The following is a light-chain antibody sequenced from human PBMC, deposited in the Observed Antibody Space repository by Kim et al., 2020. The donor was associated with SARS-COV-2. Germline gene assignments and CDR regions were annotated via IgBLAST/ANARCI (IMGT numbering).Light chain of an antibody. CDR2: DVS. J-gene: IGLJ3*02. CDR1: SSDVGGYNY. V-gene: IGLV2-14*03. Sequence: QSALTQPASVSGSPGQSITISCTGTSSDVGGYNYVSWYQKHPGKAPKLMIYDVSNRPSGVSDRFSGSKSGNTASLTISGLQAGDEADYYCSSYTSSSIWVFGGGTQLTVL. CDR3: SSYTSSSIWV.